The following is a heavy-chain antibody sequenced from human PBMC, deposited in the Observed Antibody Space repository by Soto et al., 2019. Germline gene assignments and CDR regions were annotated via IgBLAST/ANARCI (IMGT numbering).Heavy chain of an antibody. V-gene: IGHV3-48*02. CDR1: GFTFSDYA. Sequence: EVQLVESGGGLVQPGGSLRLSCAASGFTFSDYALNWVRQAPGEGLEWISYISSSSSTIYFADSLKGRFTISRDNAKNSLYLQMNSLRDEDTAVYYCASTLQYCTSTGCYPWGRFDYWGQGTLVTVSS. CDR3: ASTLQYCTSTGCYPWGRFDY. J-gene: IGHJ4*02. D-gene: IGHD2-2*01. CDR2: ISSSSSTI.